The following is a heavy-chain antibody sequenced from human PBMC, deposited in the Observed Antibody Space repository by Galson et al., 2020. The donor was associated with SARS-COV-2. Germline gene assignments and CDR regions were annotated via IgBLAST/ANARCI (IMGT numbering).Heavy chain of an antibody. CDR3: ARDNRVAPAKRGAFDV. Sequence: ETSETLSLTCTVSGGSISNDGYYWGWIRQLPGKGLEWIAYIYHTGSAYYNPSLKSRVSRAVDTSKNQFSLNLNSVTAADTAVYYCARDNRVAPAKRGAFDVWGQGTMVTVSS. D-gene: IGHD2-2*01. CDR1: GGSISNDGYY. V-gene: IGHV4-31*03. J-gene: IGHJ3*01. CDR2: IYHTGSA.